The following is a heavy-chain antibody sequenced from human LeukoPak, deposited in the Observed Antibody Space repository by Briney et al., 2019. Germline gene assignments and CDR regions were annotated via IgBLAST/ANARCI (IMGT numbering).Heavy chain of an antibody. Sequence: GGSLRLSCAASGFTFSSYSMNWVRQAPGKGLEWVSYISSSSSTIYYADSVKGRFTISRDNAKNSLYLQMNSLRAEDTAVYYCATYSSSSKHYFDHWGQGTLVTVSS. V-gene: IGHV3-48*04. CDR1: GFTFSSYS. CDR3: ATYSSSSKHYFDH. D-gene: IGHD6-6*01. J-gene: IGHJ4*02. CDR2: ISSSSSTI.